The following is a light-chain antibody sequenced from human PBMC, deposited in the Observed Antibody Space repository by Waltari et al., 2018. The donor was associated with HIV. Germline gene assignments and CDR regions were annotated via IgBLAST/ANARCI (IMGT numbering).Light chain of an antibody. V-gene: IGKV3-15*01. Sequence: EIVMTHSPTTLSVSPGERATLSCRASQSVSSNLAWYQQPPGQPPRLLIYGASTRATGIPARFSGSGSGTEFTRTISSLQSEDFAVDYCQQYNSWPPFVGPGTKVDIK. J-gene: IGKJ3*01. CDR1: QSVSSN. CDR3: QQYNSWPPF. CDR2: GAS.